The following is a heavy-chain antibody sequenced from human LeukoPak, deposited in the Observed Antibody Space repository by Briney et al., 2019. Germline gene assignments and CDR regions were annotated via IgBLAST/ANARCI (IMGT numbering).Heavy chain of an antibody. CDR1: GNYW. CDR3: AKDTQGAVAANFDY. Sequence: GGSLRLSCAASGNYWMHWVRQAPGKGLEWVSGISWNSGSIGYADSVKGRFTISRDNAKNSLYLQMNSLRAEDTALYYCAKDTQGAVAANFDYWGQGTLVTVSS. J-gene: IGHJ4*02. CDR2: ISWNSGSI. V-gene: IGHV3-9*01. D-gene: IGHD6-19*01.